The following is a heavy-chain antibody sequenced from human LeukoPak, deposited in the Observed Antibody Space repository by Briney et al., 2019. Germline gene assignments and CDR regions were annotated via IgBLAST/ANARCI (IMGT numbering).Heavy chain of an antibody. J-gene: IGHJ6*02. V-gene: IGHV1-69*13. D-gene: IGHD4-11*01. CDR3: ATRVDYRLGYYYGMDV. CDR1: GGTFSSYA. Sequence: GASVKVSCKASGGTFSSYAISWVRQAPGQGLEWMGGIIPIFGTANYAQKFQGRVTIAADESTSTAYMELSSLRSEDTAVCYCATRVDYRLGYYYGMDVWGQGTTVTVSS. CDR2: IIPIFGTA.